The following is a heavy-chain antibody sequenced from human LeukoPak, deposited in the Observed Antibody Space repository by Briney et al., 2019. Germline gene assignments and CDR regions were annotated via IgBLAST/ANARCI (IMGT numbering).Heavy chain of an antibody. CDR2: IYYSGST. Sequence: SQTLSLTCTVSGGSISSGGYYWSWIRQHPGKGLEWIGYIYYSGSTYYNPSLKSRVTISVDTSKNQFSLKLSSVTAADTAVYYCAREQYSSSWYEDYYYYGMDVWGQGTTVTVSS. D-gene: IGHD6-13*01. CDR1: GGSISSGGYY. V-gene: IGHV4-31*03. CDR3: AREQYSSSWYEDYYYYGMDV. J-gene: IGHJ6*02.